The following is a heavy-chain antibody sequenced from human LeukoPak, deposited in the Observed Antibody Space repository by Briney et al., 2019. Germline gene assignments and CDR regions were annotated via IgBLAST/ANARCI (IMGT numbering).Heavy chain of an antibody. D-gene: IGHD2-15*01. V-gene: IGHV4-61*01. J-gene: IGHJ4*02. CDR2: IYYSGST. CDR3: ARVTSEEMLVVPLLYYFDY. CDR1: GGSVSSGSYY. Sequence: PSETLSLTCTVSGGSVSSGSYYWSWIRQPPGKGLEWIGYIYYSGSTNYNPSLKSRVTISVDTSKNQFSLKLSSVTAADTAVYYCARVTSEEMLVVPLLYYFDYWGQGTLVTVSS.